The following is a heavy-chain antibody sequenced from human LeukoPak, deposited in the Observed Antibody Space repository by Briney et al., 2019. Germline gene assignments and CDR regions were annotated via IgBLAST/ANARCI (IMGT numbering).Heavy chain of an antibody. CDR1: GGSISSGGYS. V-gene: IGHV4-30-2*01. Sequence: PSETLSLTCAVSGGSISSGGYSWRWIRQPPGRGLEWIVYIYHSGSTYYNPSLESRITISVYRSKNQFSLKLSSVTAADTAVYYCAREYIVVVPAAEEGYFDLWGRGTLVTVSS. J-gene: IGHJ2*01. CDR3: AREYIVVVPAAEEGYFDL. D-gene: IGHD2-2*01. CDR2: IYHSGST.